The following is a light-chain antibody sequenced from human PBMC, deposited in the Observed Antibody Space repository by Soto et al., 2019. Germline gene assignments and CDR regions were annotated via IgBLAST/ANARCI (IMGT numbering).Light chain of an antibody. J-gene: IGKJ5*01. CDR2: GVS. CDR3: QQYGGSPT. Sequence: EVVLTQSPAILSLSPGERATLSCRASQSVSSSYLAWYQQKPGQAPRLLIYGVSSRATGIPDRFSGSGSATDFTLTISRLEPEDFAVYYCQQYGGSPTFGQGTRLEIK. CDR1: QSVSSSY. V-gene: IGKV3-20*01.